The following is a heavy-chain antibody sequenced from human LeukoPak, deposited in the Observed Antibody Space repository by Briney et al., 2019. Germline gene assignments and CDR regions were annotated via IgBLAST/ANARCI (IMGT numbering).Heavy chain of an antibody. V-gene: IGHV4-31*11. Sequence: SETLSLTCAVSGGSISSGGYYWSWIRQHPGKGLEWMGYIYYSGSTYYNPSLKSRVTISVDTSKNQFSLKLSSVTAADTAVYYCARYSRSGEFDYWGQGTLVTVSS. J-gene: IGHJ4*02. CDR2: IYYSGST. D-gene: IGHD3-22*01. CDR1: GGSISSGGYY. CDR3: ARYSRSGEFDY.